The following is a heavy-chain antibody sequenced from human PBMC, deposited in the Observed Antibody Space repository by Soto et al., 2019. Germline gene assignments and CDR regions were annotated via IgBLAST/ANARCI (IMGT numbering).Heavy chain of an antibody. Sequence: QVQLVQSGAEVKKPGASVKVSCKASGYTFPSYGISWVRQAPGQGLEWMGWISAYNGNTNYAQKLQGRVTMTTDTSPRTAYMELRSLRSDDTAVYYWARYWGQLERRDFEYWGQGTLVTVSS. J-gene: IGHJ4*02. CDR1: GYTFPSYG. CDR2: ISAYNGNT. V-gene: IGHV1-18*01. CDR3: ARYWGQLERRDFEY. D-gene: IGHD1-1*01.